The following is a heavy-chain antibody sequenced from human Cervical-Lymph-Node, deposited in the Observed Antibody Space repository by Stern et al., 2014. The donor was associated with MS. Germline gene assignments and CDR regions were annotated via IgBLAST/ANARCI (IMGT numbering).Heavy chain of an antibody. J-gene: IGHJ5*02. CDR2: INHTGSP. CDR3: ARGGVLVHNNWFDP. Sequence: QVQLQQWGAGLLKPSETLSLTCAVYGGSFSGYYWSWIRQPPGKGLEWIGEINHTGSPNHNPSLKSRVTISVETSKNQFSLKLSSVTAADTAVYYCARGGVLVHNNWFDPWGQGTLVTVSS. CDR1: GGSFSGYY. V-gene: IGHV4-34*01. D-gene: IGHD2-8*02.